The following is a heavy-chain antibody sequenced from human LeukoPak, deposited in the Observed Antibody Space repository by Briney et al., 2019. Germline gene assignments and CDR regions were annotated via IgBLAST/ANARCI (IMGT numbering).Heavy chain of an antibody. CDR3: ARQTELVSYYFDY. V-gene: IGHV5-51*01. Sequence: GESLKISCKGSGYSFTNYWIGWVRQMPGKGLEWMGIIYPGDSDTRYSPSFQGQVTISADKSISTAYLQWSSLKASDTAMYYCARQTELVSYYFDYWGQGTLVTVSS. CDR2: IYPGDSDT. D-gene: IGHD1-26*01. CDR1: GYSFTNYW. J-gene: IGHJ4*02.